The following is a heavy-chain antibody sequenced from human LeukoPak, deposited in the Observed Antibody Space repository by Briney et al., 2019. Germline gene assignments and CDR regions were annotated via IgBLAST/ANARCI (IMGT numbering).Heavy chain of an antibody. V-gene: IGHV4-4*02. Sequence: SETLSLTCAVSGDSISSSNWWCWVRQPPGKGLEWIGEIYHSGSTNYNPSLKSRVTISVDKSKNQVSLKLSSVTAADTAVHYCTGTIQWLAHEFWGRGTLVTVSS. J-gene: IGHJ4*01. CDR1: GDSISSSNW. CDR3: TGTIQWLAHEF. CDR2: IYHSGST. D-gene: IGHD6-19*01.